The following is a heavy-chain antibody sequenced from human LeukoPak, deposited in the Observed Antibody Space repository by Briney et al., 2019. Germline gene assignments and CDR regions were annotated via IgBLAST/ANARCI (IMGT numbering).Heavy chain of an antibody. CDR1: GFTFSSNW. J-gene: IGHJ4*02. CDR2: IKQDESEK. Sequence: PGGSLRLFCIDSGFTFSSNWMAWVRHAPGKGLEWVANIKQDESEKYYLGSVKGRFTISRDNTKNSLYLEMSSLRAEDTAVYYCATIEAVRFQYWGQGTLVAVSS. V-gene: IGHV3-7*01. CDR3: ATIEAVRFQY. D-gene: IGHD3-3*01.